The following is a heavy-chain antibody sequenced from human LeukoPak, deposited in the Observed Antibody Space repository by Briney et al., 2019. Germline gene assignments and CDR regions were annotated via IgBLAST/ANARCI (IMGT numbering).Heavy chain of an antibody. D-gene: IGHD4-17*01. Sequence: NPSETESLTCTVSGYSISSGYYWGWIRQPPGKGLEWIGSIYHSGSTYYNPSLKSRVTISVDTSKNQFSLKLSSVTAADTAVYYCARARGYGDHPEDYWGQGTLVTASS. V-gene: IGHV4-38-2*02. J-gene: IGHJ4*02. CDR3: ARARGYGDHPEDY. CDR2: IYHSGST. CDR1: GYSISSGYY.